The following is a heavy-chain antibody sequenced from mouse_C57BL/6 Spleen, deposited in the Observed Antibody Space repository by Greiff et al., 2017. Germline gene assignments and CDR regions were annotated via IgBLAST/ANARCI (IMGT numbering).Heavy chain of an antibody. Sequence: VQLQQSGPGLVQPSQSLSITCTVSGFSLTSYGVHWVRQSPGKGLEWLGVIWSGGSTDYNAAFISRLSISKDNSKSQVFLKMNRLQADDTSIYYCARRGRLRPVEYASDYRGQGASVTVST. CDR3: ARRGRLRPVEYASDY. D-gene: IGHD2-4*01. V-gene: IGHV2-2*01. CDR1: GFSLTSYG. J-gene: IGHJ4*01. CDR2: IWSGGST.